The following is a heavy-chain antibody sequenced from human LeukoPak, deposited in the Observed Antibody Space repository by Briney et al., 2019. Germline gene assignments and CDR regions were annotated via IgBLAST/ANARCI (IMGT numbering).Heavy chain of an antibody. CDR2: INPTSGDT. Sequence: ASVKVSCKASGYTFTSYYVHWVRQAPGQGLEWMGIINPTSGDTNYAQNFQGRVTMTRDMSTSTVYMELSSLRSEDTAVYYCARDPDGSSPHYWGQGTLVTVSS. CDR3: ARDPDGSSPHY. CDR1: GYTFTSYY. D-gene: IGHD6-13*01. J-gene: IGHJ4*02. V-gene: IGHV1-46*01.